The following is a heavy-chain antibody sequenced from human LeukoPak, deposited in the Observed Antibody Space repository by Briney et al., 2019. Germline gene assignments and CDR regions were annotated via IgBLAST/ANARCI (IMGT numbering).Heavy chain of an antibody. Sequence: SETLSLTCAVYGGSFSGYYWSWIRQPPGKGLEWIGEINHSGSTNYNPSLKSRVTISVDTSKNQFSLKLSSVTAADTAVYYCARGGITILGVVMSYYYGMDVWGQGTTVTVSS. J-gene: IGHJ6*02. CDR2: INHSGST. CDR1: GGSFSGYY. V-gene: IGHV4-34*01. CDR3: ARGGITILGVVMSYYYGMDV. D-gene: IGHD3-3*01.